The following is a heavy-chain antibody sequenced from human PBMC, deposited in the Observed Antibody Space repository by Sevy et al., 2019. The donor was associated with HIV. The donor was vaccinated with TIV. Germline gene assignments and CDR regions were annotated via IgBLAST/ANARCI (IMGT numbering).Heavy chain of an antibody. Sequence: GGSLRLSCAASGFTFSSFGMYWVRQVPGKGLEWVSFISYDGSDKRYVDSVKGRFTISRDSSKNTLYLQMNSLRGGDTAVYYCAKDGPPYYTSGSYMYYFDYWGQGALVTVSS. V-gene: IGHV3-30*18. CDR3: AKDGPPYYTSGSYMYYFDY. CDR2: ISYDGSDK. D-gene: IGHD3-10*01. CDR1: GFTFSSFG. J-gene: IGHJ4*02.